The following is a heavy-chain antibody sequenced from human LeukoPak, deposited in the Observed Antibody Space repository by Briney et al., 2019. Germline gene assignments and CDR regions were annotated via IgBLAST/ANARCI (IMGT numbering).Heavy chain of an antibody. CDR2: ISGSGGST. CDR1: GFTFSSYA. J-gene: IGHJ4*02. D-gene: IGHD1-26*01. V-gene: IGHV3-23*01. CDR3: AKDVVGATMNYFDY. Sequence: GASLRLSCAASGFTFSSYAMSWVRQAPGKGLEWVSAISGSGGSTYYADSVKGRFTISRDNSKDTLYLQMNSLRAEDTAVYYCAKDVVGATMNYFDYWGQGTLVTVSS.